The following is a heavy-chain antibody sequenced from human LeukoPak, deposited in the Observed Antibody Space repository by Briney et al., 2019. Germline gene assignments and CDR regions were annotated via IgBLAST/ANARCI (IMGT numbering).Heavy chain of an antibody. Sequence: PSQTLSLTCTVCGGSISSGSYYWSWIRQPAGKGLEWIGRIYTSGSTNYDPSLKSRVTISVDTSKNQFSLKLSSVTAADTAVYYCAGGGRADDYWGQGTLVTVSS. J-gene: IGHJ4*02. CDR3: AGGGRADDY. V-gene: IGHV4-61*02. D-gene: IGHD3-16*01. CDR2: IYTSGST. CDR1: GGSISSGSYY.